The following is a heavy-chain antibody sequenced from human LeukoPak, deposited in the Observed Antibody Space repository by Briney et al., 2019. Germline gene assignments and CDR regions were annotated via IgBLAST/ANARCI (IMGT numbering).Heavy chain of an antibody. Sequence: GGSLRLSCAASGFTFSNYWMSWVRQAPGKGLEWVTNIRQDGNEKHYVDSVEGRFTISRDNSKNTLYLQMNSLRAEDTAVYYCARDEIAAAGTIDYWGQGTLVTVSS. CDR3: ARDEIAAAGTIDY. D-gene: IGHD6-13*01. V-gene: IGHV3-7*01. J-gene: IGHJ4*02. CDR2: IRQDGNEK. CDR1: GFTFSNYW.